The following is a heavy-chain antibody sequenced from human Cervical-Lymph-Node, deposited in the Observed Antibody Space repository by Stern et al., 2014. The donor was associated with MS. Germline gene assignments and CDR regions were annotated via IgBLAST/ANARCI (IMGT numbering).Heavy chain of an antibody. CDR1: GYTFSNYF. CDR2: INPNSGAT. CDR3: ATGGLTYGSGSFYGMDV. D-gene: IGHD3-10*01. J-gene: IGHJ6*02. V-gene: IGHV1-2*04. Sequence: QMQLVQSGAEVKKPGASVKVSCKGSGYTFSNYFIHWARQAPGQGLEWMGWINPNSGATNYALKFEGWVTMTSDMSISTAYMELGRLKSDDTAVYYCATGGLTYGSGSFYGMDVWGQGTTVTVSS.